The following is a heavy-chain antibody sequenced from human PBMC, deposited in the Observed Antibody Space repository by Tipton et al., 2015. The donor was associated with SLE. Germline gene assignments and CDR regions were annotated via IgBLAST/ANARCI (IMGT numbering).Heavy chain of an antibody. Sequence: QLVQSGAEVKKPGESLKISCKGSGYSFTSYWIGWVRQMPGKGLEWMGIIYPGDSDTRYSPSFQGQVTISADKSISTAYLRWSSLKASDTAMYYCALRGPITMVRGVIVRGWAFDIWGQGTMVTVSS. CDR3: ALRGPITMVRGVIVRGWAFDI. V-gene: IGHV5-51*03. CDR1: GYSFTSYW. J-gene: IGHJ3*02. CDR2: IYPGDSDT. D-gene: IGHD3-10*01.